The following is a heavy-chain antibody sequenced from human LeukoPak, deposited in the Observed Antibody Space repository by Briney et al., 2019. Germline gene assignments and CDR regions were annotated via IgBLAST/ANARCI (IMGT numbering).Heavy chain of an antibody. Sequence: GRSLRLSCAASGFTFSSYAMHWVRQAPGKGLEWVAVISYDGSNKYYADSVKGRFTISRDNSKNTLYLQMNSLRAEDTAVYYCARGAGIIDYWGQGTLVTVSS. CDR2: ISYDGSNK. D-gene: IGHD1-14*01. CDR1: GFTFSSYA. J-gene: IGHJ4*02. CDR3: ARGAGIIDY. V-gene: IGHV3-30-3*01.